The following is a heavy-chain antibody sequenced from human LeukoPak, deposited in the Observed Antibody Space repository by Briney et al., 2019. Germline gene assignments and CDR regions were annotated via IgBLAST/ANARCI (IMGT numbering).Heavy chain of an antibody. J-gene: IGHJ6*03. V-gene: IGHV4-39*01. D-gene: IGHD6-13*01. CDR2: IYYSGST. CDR3: ARHEREGSSWSPYYYYYMDV. Sequence: SETLSLTCTVSGGSISSSSYYWGWIRQPPGKGLEWIGSIYYSGSTYYNPSLKSRVTISVDTSKNQFSLKLSSVTAADTAVYYCARHEREGSSWSPYYYYYMDVWGKGTTVTVSS. CDR1: GGSISSSSYY.